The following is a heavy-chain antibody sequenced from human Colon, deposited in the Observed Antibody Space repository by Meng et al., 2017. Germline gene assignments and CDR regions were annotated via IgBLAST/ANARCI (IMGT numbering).Heavy chain of an antibody. J-gene: IGHJ4*02. Sequence: QVPWRGPGPGLVKPSETLSLSCSVSGASVSVNSYWSWVRQPPGRGLEWIGQIDHRGSAYYRPSLNSRVTMSLDKSRNQFSLRLTSVTAVDTAVYYCARHGGYYQDFWGQGTLVTVSS. CDR1: GASVSVNSY. CDR3: ARHGGYYQDF. D-gene: IGHD4-23*01. CDR2: IDHRGSA. V-gene: IGHV4-4*02.